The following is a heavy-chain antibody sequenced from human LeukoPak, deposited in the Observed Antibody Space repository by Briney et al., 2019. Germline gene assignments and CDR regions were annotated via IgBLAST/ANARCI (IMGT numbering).Heavy chain of an antibody. CDR1: GYTFTGYY. V-gene: IGHV1-2*02. CDR2: INPNSGGT. Sequence: ASVKVSCKASGYTFTGYYMHWVRQAPGQGLEWMGWINPNSGGTNYAQKFQGRVTVTRDMSISTAYMELSRLRSDDTAVYYCAASIGAGYVFDYWGQGTLVTVSS. J-gene: IGHJ4*02. D-gene: IGHD6-13*01. CDR3: AASIGAGYVFDY.